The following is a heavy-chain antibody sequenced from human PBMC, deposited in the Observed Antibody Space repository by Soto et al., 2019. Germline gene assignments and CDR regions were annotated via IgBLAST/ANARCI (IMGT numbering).Heavy chain of an antibody. Sequence: PSETLSLTCTVSGGSISSSSYYWGWIRQPPGKGLEWIGSIYYSGNTYYNPSLESRVTMTTDTSTSTAYMELRSLRSDDTAVYYCASTTGTTSTLDYWGQGTLVNVS. V-gene: IGHV4-39*01. CDR1: GGSISSSSYY. CDR3: ASTTGTTSTLDY. D-gene: IGHD1-1*01. CDR2: IYYSGNT. J-gene: IGHJ4*02.